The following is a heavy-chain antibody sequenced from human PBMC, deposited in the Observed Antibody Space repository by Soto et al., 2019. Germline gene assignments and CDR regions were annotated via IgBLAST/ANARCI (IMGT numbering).Heavy chain of an antibody. CDR2: IIPVLGTT. CDR3: AREDYGSGLPGADYYGLDV. D-gene: IGHD3-10*01. V-gene: IGHV1-69*01. Sequence: QVQLVQSGSEVKKPGSSVKVSCKASGGTFTSYAISWVRQAPGQGIEWMGGIIPVLGTTTYSETFQGRLTFTADESTSTAYMELSSLTSDDPAIYSCAREDYGSGLPGADYYGLDVWGPGTTVIVSS. J-gene: IGHJ6*02. CDR1: GGTFTSYA.